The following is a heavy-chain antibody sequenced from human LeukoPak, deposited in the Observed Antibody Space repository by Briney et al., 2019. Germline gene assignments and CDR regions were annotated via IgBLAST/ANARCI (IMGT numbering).Heavy chain of an antibody. D-gene: IGHD5-18*01. Sequence: PSQTLSLTCAVYGGSFSGYSWSWIRQPPGKGLEWIGEINPSGATNHNPSLMSRVSMSIDTSKNQISLRVSSVTAADTAVYYCARVGYSFSINDWSRTGLGAYPTKYYYMDVWGKGTTVTVSS. CDR1: GGSFSGYS. V-gene: IGHV4-34*01. J-gene: IGHJ6*03. CDR2: INPSGAT. CDR3: ARVGYSFSINDWSRTGLGAYPTKYYYMDV.